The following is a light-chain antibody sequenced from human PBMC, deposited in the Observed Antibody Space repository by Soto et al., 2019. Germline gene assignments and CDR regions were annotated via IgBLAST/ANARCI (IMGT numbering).Light chain of an antibody. V-gene: IGKV3-20*01. J-gene: IGKJ1*01. CDR1: QSVISRS. CDR2: AAS. Sequence: EIVLTQSPGTLSLSPGERATLSCRASQSVISRSLAWYQQKPGQAPRLLIYAASSRATGIPDRFSGGGSGTDFPLTISRLGPEDFAVYYCQHYSSSRWTFGQGTKVEIK. CDR3: QHYSSSRWT.